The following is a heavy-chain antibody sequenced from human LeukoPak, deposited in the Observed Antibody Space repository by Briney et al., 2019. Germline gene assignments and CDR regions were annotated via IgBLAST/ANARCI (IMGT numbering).Heavy chain of an antibody. D-gene: IGHD3-10*01. CDR2: ISAYNGNT. CDR1: GYTFTSYG. J-gene: IGHJ4*02. Sequence: ASVKVSCKASGYTFTSYGISWVRQAPGRGLEWMGWISAYNGNTNYAQKLQGRVTMTTDTSTSTAYMELRSLRSDDTAVYYCARAVWFGELLYFDYWGQGTLVTVSS. CDR3: ARAVWFGELLYFDY. V-gene: IGHV1-18*01.